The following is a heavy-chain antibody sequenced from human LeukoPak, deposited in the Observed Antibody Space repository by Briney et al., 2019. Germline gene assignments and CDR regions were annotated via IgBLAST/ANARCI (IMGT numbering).Heavy chain of an antibody. D-gene: IGHD1-14*01. V-gene: IGHV4-38-2*02. CDR3: AGDPGTGFNWFDP. CDR1: GYSISSGYY. CDR2: IYHSGST. J-gene: IGHJ5*02. Sequence: PSETLSLTCTVSGYSISSGYYWGWIRQPPGKGLEWIGSIYHSGSTYYNPSLKSRVTISVDTSKNQFSLKLSSVTAADTAVYYCAGDPGTGFNWFDPWGQGTLVTVSS.